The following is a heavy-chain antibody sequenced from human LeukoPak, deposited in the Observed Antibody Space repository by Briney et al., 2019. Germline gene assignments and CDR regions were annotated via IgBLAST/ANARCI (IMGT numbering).Heavy chain of an antibody. J-gene: IGHJ3*01. CDR2: IHYTGRI. D-gene: IGHD3-22*01. Sequence: SETLSLTCTVSGGSMNGHFWTWIRQPPGKGLEWIAFIHYTGRIRYNPSLQSRATISLDRSESRFSLKLISVTAADSAVYYCARLLDNDSSGDPDTFDLWGQGTVVIVSS. V-gene: IGHV4-59*11. CDR1: GGSMNGHF. CDR3: ARLLDNDSSGDPDTFDL.